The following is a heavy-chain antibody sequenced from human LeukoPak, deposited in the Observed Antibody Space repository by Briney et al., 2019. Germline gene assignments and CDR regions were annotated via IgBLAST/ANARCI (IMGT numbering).Heavy chain of an antibody. CDR1: RFTFSMSS. CDR2: ISFDGANK. CDR3: ARGRAGIAAAGFDY. J-gene: IGHJ4*02. V-gene: IGHV3-30*04. Sequence: GGSLRLSCATSRFTFSMSSMHWVRLAPGKGLEWLAGISFDGANKFSGDSVKGRFSISRDNSKNTLYLQMNSLRLDDTAVYFCARGRAGIAAAGFDYWGQGTLVTVSS. D-gene: IGHD6-13*01.